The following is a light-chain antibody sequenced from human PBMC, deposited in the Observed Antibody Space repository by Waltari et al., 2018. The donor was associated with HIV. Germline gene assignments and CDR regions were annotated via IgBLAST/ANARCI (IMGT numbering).Light chain of an antibody. CDR1: SSDVGGYNL. V-gene: IGLV2-23*02. Sequence: SALTQPASVSGSPGQSITISCTGTSSDVGGYNLVPWYQQHPGKAPKLMIYEFSKRPSGVSNRFSGSKSGNTASLTISGLQAEDEADYYCCAYAGSTTYVIFGGGTKLTVL. CDR3: CAYAGSTTYVI. J-gene: IGLJ2*01. CDR2: EFS.